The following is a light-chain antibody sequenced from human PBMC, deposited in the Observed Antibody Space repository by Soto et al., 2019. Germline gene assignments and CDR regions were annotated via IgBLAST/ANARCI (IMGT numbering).Light chain of an antibody. V-gene: IGKV1-5*01. J-gene: IGKJ1*01. CDR3: QQSFSVRSWT. CDR1: QTISSW. CDR2: GAT. Sequence: DIQMTQSPSTMSGSVGHRVTITCRASQTISSWLAWYQQKPGKAPKLLIYGATNLQRGVPSRFSGSGSRTDFTLTTSSLQPEDFATYFGQQSFSVRSWTVGQGTKV.